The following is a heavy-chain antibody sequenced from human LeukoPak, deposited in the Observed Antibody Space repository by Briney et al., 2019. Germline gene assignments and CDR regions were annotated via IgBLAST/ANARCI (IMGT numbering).Heavy chain of an antibody. CDR3: ARGNGGSYHGVDY. D-gene: IGHD1-26*01. Sequence: GGSLRLSCAASAFTFSSYGMHWVRQAPGKGLEWVAVISYDESNKNYADSVKGRFTISRDNSKNTLYMQMNSLRAEDTAVYYCARGNGGSYHGVDYWGQGTLVTVSS. CDR1: AFTFSSYG. CDR2: ISYDESNK. V-gene: IGHV3-33*01. J-gene: IGHJ4*02.